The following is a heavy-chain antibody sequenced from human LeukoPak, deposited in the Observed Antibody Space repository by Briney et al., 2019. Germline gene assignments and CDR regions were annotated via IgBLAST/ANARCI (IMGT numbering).Heavy chain of an antibody. J-gene: IGHJ4*02. Sequence: SVKVSCEASGYTFTRYYMQWVRQAPGPGLEWMGIIHPSGGSTRYAQKFHGRVTMTRDTSTSTVYMELSSLRSEDTAVYYCVRDYDSSGYFDYWGQGTLVTVSS. CDR2: IHPSGGST. CDR3: VRDYDSSGYFDY. V-gene: IGHV1-46*01. CDR1: GYTFTRYY. D-gene: IGHD3-22*01.